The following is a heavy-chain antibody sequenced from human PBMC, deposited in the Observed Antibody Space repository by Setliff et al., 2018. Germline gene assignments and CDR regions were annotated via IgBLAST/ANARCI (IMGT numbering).Heavy chain of an antibody. CDR1: GGSFSGYH. V-gene: IGHV4-34*01. CDR2: IYHSGST. CDR3: ARAVPRGAAPDYWYFDL. J-gene: IGHJ2*01. Sequence: LSLTCAVYGGSFSGYHWSWIRQAPGKGLEWIGSIYHSGSTYFNPSLKSRVTISVDTSKNQFSLKLNSVTAADTTVYYCARAVPRGAAPDYWYFDLWGRGTLVTVSS. D-gene: IGHD6-13*01.